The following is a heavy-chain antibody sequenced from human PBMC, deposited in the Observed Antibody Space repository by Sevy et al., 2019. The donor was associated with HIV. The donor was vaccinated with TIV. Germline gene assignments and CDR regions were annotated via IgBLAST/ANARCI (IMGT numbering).Heavy chain of an antibody. Sequence: GSLRLSCAASGFSYSSYGMHWVRQAPGKGLEWVAYIQYDGSNKDYADSVKGRFTISRDNSKNTLDLQMNRLRVEDTAVYYCVKEGGGEGGDHWGQGTLVTVSS. CDR2: IQYDGSNK. CDR3: VKEGGGEGGDH. D-gene: IGHD2-21*01. CDR1: GFSYSSYG. V-gene: IGHV3-30*02. J-gene: IGHJ4*02.